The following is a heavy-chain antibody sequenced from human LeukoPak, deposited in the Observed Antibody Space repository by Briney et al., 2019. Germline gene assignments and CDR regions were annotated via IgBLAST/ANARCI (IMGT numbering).Heavy chain of an antibody. CDR2: IIPIFDTA. CDR1: GGTFSTSS. J-gene: IGHJ4*02. V-gene: IGHV1-69*13. CDR3: ATDSHDSSGYFSIDY. Sequence: ASVKVSCKASGGTFSTSSISWVRQAPGQGLEWMGGIIPIFDTANYAQKFQGTVTIPADESTSTAYMELSSLKSEDTAVYFCATDSHDSSGYFSIDYWGQGTLVTVSS. D-gene: IGHD3-22*01.